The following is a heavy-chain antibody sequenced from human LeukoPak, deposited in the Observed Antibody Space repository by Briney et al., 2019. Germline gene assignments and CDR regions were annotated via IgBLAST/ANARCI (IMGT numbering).Heavy chain of an antibody. V-gene: IGHV3-43D*03. CDR2: ISWDGGST. D-gene: IGHD5-24*01. CDR3: AKDIRRDGYNFGLDY. Sequence: PGGSLRLSCAASGFTFDDYAMHWVRQAPGKGLEWVSLISWDGGSTYYADSVKGRFTISRDNSKNSLYLQMNSLRAEDTALYYCAKDIRRDGYNFGLDYWGQGTLVTVSS. J-gene: IGHJ4*02. CDR1: GFTFDDYA.